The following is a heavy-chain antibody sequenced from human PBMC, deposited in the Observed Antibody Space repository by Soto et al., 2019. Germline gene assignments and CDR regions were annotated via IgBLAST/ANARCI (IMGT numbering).Heavy chain of an antibody. J-gene: IGHJ4*02. Sequence: QVQLVQSGAEVKKPGASVKVSCKTSGYTFTSFDVTWVRQAPGQGLEWMGWVNFNSGNTGYAQKFQGRVTMTRTTSISAVYMELSALRSEDTAVYYCARLPQGGAIDFWGQGTLVTVSS. CDR1: GYTFTSFD. D-gene: IGHD2-21*01. CDR3: ARLPQGGAIDF. V-gene: IGHV1-8*02. CDR2: VNFNSGNT.